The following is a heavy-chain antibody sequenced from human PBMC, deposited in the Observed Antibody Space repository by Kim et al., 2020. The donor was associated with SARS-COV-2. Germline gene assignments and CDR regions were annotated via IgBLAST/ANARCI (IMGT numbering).Heavy chain of an antibody. J-gene: IGHJ5*02. Sequence: SETLSLTCAVYGGSFSGYYWSWIRQPPGKGLEWIGEINHSGSTNYNPSLKSRVTISVDTSKNQFSLKLSSVTAADTAVYYCARKSSEDWFDPWGQGTLVT. CDR1: GGSFSGYY. V-gene: IGHV4-34*01. D-gene: IGHD6-6*01. CDR2: INHSGST. CDR3: ARKSSEDWFDP.